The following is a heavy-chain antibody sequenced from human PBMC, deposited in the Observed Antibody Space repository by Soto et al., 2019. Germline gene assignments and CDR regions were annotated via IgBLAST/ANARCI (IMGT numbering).Heavy chain of an antibody. Sequence: SLRLSCAASGFTFSSYAMSWVRQAPGKGLEWVSAISGSGGSTYYADSVKGRFTISRDNSKNTLYLQMNSLRAEDTAVYYCANRFLGNYYGMDVWGQGTTVTVSS. D-gene: IGHD3-3*01. CDR3: ANRFLGNYYGMDV. CDR2: ISGSGGST. V-gene: IGHV3-23*01. CDR1: GFTFSSYA. J-gene: IGHJ6*02.